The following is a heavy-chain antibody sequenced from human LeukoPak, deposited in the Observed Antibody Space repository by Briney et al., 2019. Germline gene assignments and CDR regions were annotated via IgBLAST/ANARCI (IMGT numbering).Heavy chain of an antibody. J-gene: IGHJ4*02. Sequence: SETLSLTCTVSGGSISTYYWTWIRQPPGEGLEWIGYIFHSGSTNYNPSLKSRLTISVDTSKNQFSLKLISVTAADTAVYYCARGSSWYFFWGQGTQVTVSS. CDR1: GGSISTYY. CDR2: IFHSGST. V-gene: IGHV4-59*01. D-gene: IGHD6-13*01. CDR3: ARGSSWYFF.